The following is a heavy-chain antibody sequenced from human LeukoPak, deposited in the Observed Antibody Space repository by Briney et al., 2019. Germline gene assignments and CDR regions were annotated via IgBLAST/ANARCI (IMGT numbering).Heavy chain of an antibody. J-gene: IGHJ4*02. CDR1: GYTFTSYF. V-gene: IGHV1-46*01. D-gene: IGHD6-19*01. CDR2: INPSGGST. Sequence: ASVKVSRKASGYTFTSYFMHWVRQAPGQGLEWMGIINPSGGSTSYAQKFQGRVTMTRDTSTSTVYLELSSLRSEDTAVYYCAINKEGIAVAGLDYWGQGTLVTVSS. CDR3: AINKEGIAVAGLDY.